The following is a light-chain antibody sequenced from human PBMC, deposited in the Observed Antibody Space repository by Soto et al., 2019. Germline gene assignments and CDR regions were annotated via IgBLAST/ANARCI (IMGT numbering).Light chain of an antibody. CDR1: QSVRSN. J-gene: IGKJ3*01. V-gene: IGKV3-11*01. Sequence: EIVLTQSPATLSLSPGERATLSCRASQSVRSNLAWYQQKPGQAPRLLIYDASKRATGVPARFSGSGSGTDFTLTISSLEPEDFAVYYCQQRSNWPPLFTFGPGTKVDIK. CDR2: DAS. CDR3: QQRSNWPPLFT.